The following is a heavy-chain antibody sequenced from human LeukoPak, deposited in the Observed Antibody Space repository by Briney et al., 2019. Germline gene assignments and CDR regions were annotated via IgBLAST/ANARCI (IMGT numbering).Heavy chain of an antibody. D-gene: IGHD2-2*01. CDR3: EVVPAADSEAFDI. V-gene: IGHV3-30*02. CDR1: GFTLSSYG. CDR2: IRYDGSNK. J-gene: IGHJ3*02. Sequence: PGGSLRLSCAASGFTLSSYGMHWVRQAPGKGLEWVAFIRYDGSNKYYADSVKGRFTISRDNSKNTLYLQMNSLRAEDTAVYYCEVVPAADSEAFDIWGQGTMVTVSS.